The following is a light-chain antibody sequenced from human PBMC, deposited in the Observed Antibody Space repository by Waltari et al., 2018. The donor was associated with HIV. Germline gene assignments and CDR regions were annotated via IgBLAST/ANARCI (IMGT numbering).Light chain of an antibody. CDR3: ATWDDALSGPV. CDR2: SNN. V-gene: IGLV1-44*01. Sequence: QSVLTPPPSASGTPGQRVILSCSGNRSNIGSNTVNWYQQFSGAAPTLLIYSNNQRPSAVPDRFSGSKSGSAASLAISGLKSEDEADYHCATWDDALSGPVFGAGTKLTV. CDR1: RSNIGSNT. J-gene: IGLJ3*02.